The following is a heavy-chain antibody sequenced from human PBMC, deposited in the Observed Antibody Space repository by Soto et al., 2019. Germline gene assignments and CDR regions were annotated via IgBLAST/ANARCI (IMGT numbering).Heavy chain of an antibody. D-gene: IGHD3-3*01. CDR2: ISASGST. J-gene: IGHJ5*02. Sequence: SETLSLTCTVSGGSISDGYYWTWIRQHPRKGLQWIGSISASGSTSYNPPLKSRLTASVDKSKNQFSLNLRSVTSAEAAVYYPARRDGSGCFYWLGSWGQGPLGSVSS. CDR3: ARRDGSGCFYWLGS. CDR1: GGSISDGYY. V-gene: IGHV4-31*03.